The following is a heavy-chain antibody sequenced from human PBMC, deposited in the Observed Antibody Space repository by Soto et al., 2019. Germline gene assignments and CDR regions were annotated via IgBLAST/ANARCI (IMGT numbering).Heavy chain of an antibody. Sequence: GGSLRLSCAVSGSTFSNDWMHWVRQAPGKGLVWVSHINSDGSSTNYADFVKGRFTIARDNAKNTVYLQMNSLRAEDTAVYYCARDRSYSLDVCGQGTTVTVYS. J-gene: IGHJ6*02. V-gene: IGHV3-74*01. CDR2: INSDGSST. CDR3: ARDRSYSLDV. CDR1: GSTFSNDW.